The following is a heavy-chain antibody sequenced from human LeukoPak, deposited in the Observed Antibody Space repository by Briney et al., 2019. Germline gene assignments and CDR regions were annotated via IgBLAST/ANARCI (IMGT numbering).Heavy chain of an antibody. J-gene: IGHJ4*02. Sequence: PGGSLRLSCAASGFTFSSYAMSWVRQAPGKGLEWVAVIWYDGSNKYYADSVKGRFTISRDNSKNTLYLQMNSLRAEDTAVYYCARDGVTFGGVIVNNYFDYWGQGTLVTVSS. V-gene: IGHV3-33*08. CDR1: GFTFSSYA. CDR2: IWYDGSNK. CDR3: ARDGVTFGGVIVNNYFDY. D-gene: IGHD3-16*02.